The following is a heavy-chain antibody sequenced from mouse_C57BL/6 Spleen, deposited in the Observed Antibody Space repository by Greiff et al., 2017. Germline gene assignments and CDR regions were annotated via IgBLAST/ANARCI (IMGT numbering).Heavy chain of an antibody. CDR2: INPNNGGT. Sequence: EVQLQQSGPELVKPGASVKIPCKASGYTFTDYNMDWVKQSHGKSLEWIGDINPNNGGTIYKQKLKGKATLTVDKSTSTACMELRSLTSEDTAVYYCARGGYDGYHDAMDYWSQGTSVTVSS. D-gene: IGHD2-3*01. V-gene: IGHV1-18*01. CDR1: GYTFTDYN. J-gene: IGHJ4*01. CDR3: ARGGYDGYHDAMDY.